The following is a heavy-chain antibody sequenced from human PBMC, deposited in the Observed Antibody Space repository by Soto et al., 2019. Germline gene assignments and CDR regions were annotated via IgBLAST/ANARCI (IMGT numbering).Heavy chain of an antibody. D-gene: IGHD6-19*01. J-gene: IGHJ4*02. CDR3: ARDPDYPGGYGFDY. V-gene: IGHV6-1*01. Sequence: SQTLSLTCAISGDSVSTNSAAWNWIRQSPSRGLEWLGRTYYRSKWYNDYAVSVKSRITINPDTSKNQFSLQLNSVTPDDTAVYYCARDPDYPGGYGFDYGGQGPLATFS. CDR2: TYYRSKWYN. CDR1: GDSVSTNSAA.